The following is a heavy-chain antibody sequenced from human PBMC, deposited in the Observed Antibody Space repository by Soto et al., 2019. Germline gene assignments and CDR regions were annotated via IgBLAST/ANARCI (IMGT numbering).Heavy chain of an antibody. V-gene: IGHV3-74*01. CDR3: AVSYYYDSSGYWGFYYYYGMDV. CDR2: INSDGSST. D-gene: IGHD3-22*01. CDR1: GFTFSSYW. Sequence: GGSLRLSCAASGFTFSSYWMHWVRQAPGKGLVWVSRINSDGSSTSYADSVKGRFTISRDNAKNTLYLQMNSLRAEDTAVYYCAVSYYYDSSGYWGFYYYYGMDVWGQGTTVTVSS. J-gene: IGHJ6*02.